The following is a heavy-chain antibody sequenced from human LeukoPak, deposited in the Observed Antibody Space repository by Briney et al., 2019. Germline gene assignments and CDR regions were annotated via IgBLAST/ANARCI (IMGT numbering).Heavy chain of an antibody. CDR3: AKQGAVRQDYYMDV. J-gene: IGHJ6*03. CDR2: IIPVFGTT. CDR1: GDSFSSYA. V-gene: IGHV1-69*15. D-gene: IGHD3-16*01. Sequence: SVNVSCKASGDSFSSYAITWVRQAPGQGLEWMGRIIPVFGTTTYAQKFQDRVTITADVGSSTAYLELTRLTSEDTALYFCAKQGAVRQDYYMDVWGNGTTVIVPS.